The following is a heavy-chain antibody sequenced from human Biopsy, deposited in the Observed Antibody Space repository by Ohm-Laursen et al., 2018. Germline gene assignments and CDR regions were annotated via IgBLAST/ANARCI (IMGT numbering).Heavy chain of an antibody. CDR2: ISAYNDYT. CDR3: ARGDFWSGYYTIFDY. J-gene: IGHJ4*02. Sequence: SSVKVSCKTSGYTFTKYGISWVRQAPGQGLECMGWISAYNDYTNYAQQLQGRVTMTTDTSTNTAYMELKSLRSDDTAVYYCARGDFWSGYYTIFDYWGQGTLVTVSS. CDR1: GYTFTKYG. V-gene: IGHV1-18*01. D-gene: IGHD3-3*01.